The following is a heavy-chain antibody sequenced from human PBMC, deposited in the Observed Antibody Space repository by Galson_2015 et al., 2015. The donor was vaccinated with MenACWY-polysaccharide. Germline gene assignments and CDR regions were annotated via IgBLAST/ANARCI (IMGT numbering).Heavy chain of an antibody. V-gene: IGHV3-23*01. CDR1: GFTFSSYS. Sequence: SLRLSCAASGFTFSSYSMSWVRQAPGKGLEWVSVLSPNGDTTYFADSVKGRFAMSRDNSKNTLYMQMSNLRAEDTAVYYCAKNRGDNCQNYFDSWGQGTLVTVSS. CDR3: AKNRGDNCQNYFDS. J-gene: IGHJ4*02. D-gene: IGHD1-1*01. CDR2: LSPNGDTT.